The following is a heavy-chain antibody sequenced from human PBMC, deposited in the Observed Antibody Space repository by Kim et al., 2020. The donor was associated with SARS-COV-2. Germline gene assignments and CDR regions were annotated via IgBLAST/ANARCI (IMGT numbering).Heavy chain of an antibody. Sequence: ASVKVSCKASGYTFTSYDINWVRQATGQGLEWMGWMNPNSGNTGYAQKFQGRVTMTRNTSISTAYMELSSLRSEDTAVYYCARGPIFDWFTHYYYYYGMDVWGQGTTVTVSS. CDR2: MNPNSGNT. D-gene: IGHD3-9*01. V-gene: IGHV1-8*01. CDR3: ARGPIFDWFTHYYYYYGMDV. J-gene: IGHJ6*02. CDR1: GYTFTSYD.